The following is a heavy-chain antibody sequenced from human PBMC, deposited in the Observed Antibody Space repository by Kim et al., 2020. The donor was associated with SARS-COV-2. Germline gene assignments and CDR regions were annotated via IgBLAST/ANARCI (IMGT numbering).Heavy chain of an antibody. D-gene: IGHD1-26*01. J-gene: IGHJ2*01. CDR1: GGSISSYY. Sequence: SETLSLTCTVSGGSISSYYWSWIRQPPGKGLEWIGYIYYSGSTNYNPSLKSRVTISVYTSKNQFSLKLSSVTAADTAVYYCARHSSFHDYYKYANWYFDLWGRGTLVTVSS. V-gene: IGHV4-59*08. CDR2: IYYSGST. CDR3: ARHSSFHDYYKYANWYFDL.